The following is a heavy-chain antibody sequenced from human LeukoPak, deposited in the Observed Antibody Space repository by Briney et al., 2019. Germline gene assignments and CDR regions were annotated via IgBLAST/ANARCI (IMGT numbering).Heavy chain of an antibody. D-gene: IGHD3-22*01. CDR2: INPNSGGT. CDR1: GYTFTGYY. CDR3: ARRSSPWLLLPYY. V-gene: IGHV1-2*06. Sequence: ASVKVSCKASGYTFTGYYMHWVRQAPGQGLEWMGRINPNSGGTNYAQKFQGGVTMTRDTSISTAYMELSRLRSDDTAVYYCARRSSPWLLLPYYWGQGTLVTVSS. J-gene: IGHJ4*02.